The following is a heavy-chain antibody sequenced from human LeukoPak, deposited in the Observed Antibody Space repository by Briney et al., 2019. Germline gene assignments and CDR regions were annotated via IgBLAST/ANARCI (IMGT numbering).Heavy chain of an antibody. Sequence: GGSLRLSCAASGFTFNSYWMSWVRQAPGKGLEWVSLISGDGGSTFYADSVKGRFTISRDNSKNSLYLQMNSLRSDDTALYYCARESESSGWYDYWGQGTLVTVSS. V-gene: IGHV3-43*02. CDR2: ISGDGGST. J-gene: IGHJ4*02. D-gene: IGHD6-19*01. CDR3: ARESESSGWYDY. CDR1: GFTFNSYW.